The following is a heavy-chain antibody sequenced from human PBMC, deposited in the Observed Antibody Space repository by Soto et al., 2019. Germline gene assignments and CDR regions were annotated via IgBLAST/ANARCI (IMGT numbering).Heavy chain of an antibody. J-gene: IGHJ4*02. Sequence: QVQLVQSGAEVKKPGSSVKVSCKASGGTFSSYAISWVRQAPGQGLEWMGGIIPIFGTANYAQKFQGRVTITADESTSTAYMELSSLRSEDTAVYYGASSRRGGYSYGTGPFDYWGQGTLVTVSS. CDR2: IIPIFGTA. CDR3: ASSRRGGYSYGTGPFDY. CDR1: GGTFSSYA. V-gene: IGHV1-69*01. D-gene: IGHD5-18*01.